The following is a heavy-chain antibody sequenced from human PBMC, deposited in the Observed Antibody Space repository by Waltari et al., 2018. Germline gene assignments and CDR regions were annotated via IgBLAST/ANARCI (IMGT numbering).Heavy chain of an antibody. CDR2: ISGSGGST. J-gene: IGHJ3*02. V-gene: IGHV3-23*01. D-gene: IGHD3-22*01. Sequence: EVQLLESGGGLVQPGGSLRLSCAASGFTFSSYAMSWVRQAPGKGLEWVSAISGSGGSTYCADSVKGRFTISRDNSKNTLYLQMNSLRAEDTAVYYCVGVYDSSAPEDDAFDIWGQGTMVTVSS. CDR3: VGVYDSSAPEDDAFDI. CDR1: GFTFSSYA.